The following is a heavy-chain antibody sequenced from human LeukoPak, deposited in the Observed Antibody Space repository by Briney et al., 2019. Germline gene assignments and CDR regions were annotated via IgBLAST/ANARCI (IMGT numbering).Heavy chain of an antibody. J-gene: IGHJ4*02. V-gene: IGHV3-48*01. CDR2: ISSSSSTI. D-gene: IGHD5-12*01. CDR1: GFTCSSYS. CDR3: ARRGYDAY. Sequence: GGSLRLSCVASGFTCSSYSMNLVRRAPGKGLEWVSYISSSSSTIYYADSVKGRFTISRDNAKNSLYLQMNSLRAEDTAVYYCARRGYDAYWGQGTLVTVSS.